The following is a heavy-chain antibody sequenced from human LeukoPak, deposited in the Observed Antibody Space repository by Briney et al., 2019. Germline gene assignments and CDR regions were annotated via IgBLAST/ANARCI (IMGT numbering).Heavy chain of an antibody. D-gene: IGHD1-26*01. CDR2: IRYDGSNK. V-gene: IGHV3-30*02. J-gene: IGHJ4*02. Sequence: PGGSLRLSCEASGFTFSTYGMHWVRQAPGKGLEWVAFIRYDGSNKYYADSVRGRFTISRDNSKNTLYLQMNSLRAEDTAVYYCAKVRGAHDWYYFDYWGQGTLVTVSS. CDR3: AKVRGAHDWYYFDY. CDR1: GFTFSTYG.